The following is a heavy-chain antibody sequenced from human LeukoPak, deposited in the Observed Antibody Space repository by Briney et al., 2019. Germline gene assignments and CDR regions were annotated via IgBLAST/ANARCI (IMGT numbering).Heavy chain of an antibody. J-gene: IGHJ4*02. CDR1: GFTVSSSY. Sequence: PGGSLRLSCAASGFTVSSSYMTWVRQAPGKGLEWVSIIYSDGTTYYADSVKGRFTISRDNAKNSLYLQMNSLRAEDTAVYYCARDLLGGGLFDYWGQGTLVTVSS. V-gene: IGHV3-66*01. D-gene: IGHD3-16*01. CDR3: ARDLLGGGLFDY. CDR2: IYSDGTT.